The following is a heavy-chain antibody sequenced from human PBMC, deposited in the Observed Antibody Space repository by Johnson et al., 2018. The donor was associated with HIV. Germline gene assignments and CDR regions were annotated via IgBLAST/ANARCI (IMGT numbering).Heavy chain of an antibody. Sequence: VQLVESGGGLVKPGGSLRLSCAASGLTFSDYDMSWVRQAPGKGLEWVGRIKSKTDGGTTDYAAPVKGRFTISRDDSKNTLYRQMNSLKTEDTAVYYCTTNVGRRVAAPPRVAFDIWGQGTMVTVSS. J-gene: IGHJ3*02. CDR2: IKSKTDGGTT. D-gene: IGHD2-15*01. V-gene: IGHV3-15*01. CDR3: TTNVGRRVAAPPRVAFDI. CDR1: GLTFSDYD.